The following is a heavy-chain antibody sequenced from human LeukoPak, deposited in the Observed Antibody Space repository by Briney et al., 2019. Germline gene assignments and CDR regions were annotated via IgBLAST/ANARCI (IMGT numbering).Heavy chain of an antibody. V-gene: IGHV3-23*01. J-gene: IGHJ4*02. CDR3: AKDRMYSSAIHDY. CDR2: ISGSGGST. CDR1: GFTFSSYA. D-gene: IGHD6-19*01. Sequence: GGSLRLSCAAPGFTFSSYAMSWVRQAPGKGLEWVSAISGSGGSTYYADSVKGRFTISRDNSKNTLYLQMNSLRAEDTAVYYCAKDRMYSSAIHDYWGQGTLVTVSS.